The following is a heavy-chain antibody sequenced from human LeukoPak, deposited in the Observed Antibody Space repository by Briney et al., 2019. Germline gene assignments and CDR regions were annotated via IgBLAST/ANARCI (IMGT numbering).Heavy chain of an antibody. CDR3: ARDGSSGWSAPGSNRNWFDP. CDR1: GFTFSKYG. D-gene: IGHD6-19*01. J-gene: IGHJ5*02. Sequence: GGSLRLSCAASGFTFSKYGMHWVRQAPGKGLEWVAVVSFDSYNEFYGDSVKGRFTISRDNSKNSLFLQMNSLRAEDTAVYYCARDGSSGWSAPGSNRNWFDPWGQGTLVTVSS. V-gene: IGHV3-30*03. CDR2: VSFDSYNE.